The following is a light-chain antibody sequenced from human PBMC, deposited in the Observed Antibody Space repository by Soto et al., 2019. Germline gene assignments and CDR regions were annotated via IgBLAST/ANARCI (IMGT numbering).Light chain of an antibody. J-gene: IGKJ3*01. CDR3: QQRSNWPPL. CDR1: QSVSIL. CDR2: DVS. Sequence: EIVLTQSPGTLSLSPGERATLSCRASQSVSILLAWYQQKPGQAPRLLIYDVSNRAPGIPARFSGSGSGTDFILSISSLQPEDSAVYYCQQRSNWPPLFGPGTKVDIK. V-gene: IGKV3-11*01.